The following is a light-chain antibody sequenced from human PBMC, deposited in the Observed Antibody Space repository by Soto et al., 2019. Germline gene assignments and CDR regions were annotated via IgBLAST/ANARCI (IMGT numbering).Light chain of an antibody. CDR2: EVS. CDR3: SSYSSTSTPWV. V-gene: IGLV2-14*01. Sequence: QSALTQPASVSGSPGQSITISCTGTSSDVGTYNFVSWYQQHPGKAPKLMIYEVSSRPSGVSNRFSGSKSGNTASLTISGLHADDEADYYCSSYSSTSTPWVFGGGTKLTVL. CDR1: SSDVGTYNF. J-gene: IGLJ3*02.